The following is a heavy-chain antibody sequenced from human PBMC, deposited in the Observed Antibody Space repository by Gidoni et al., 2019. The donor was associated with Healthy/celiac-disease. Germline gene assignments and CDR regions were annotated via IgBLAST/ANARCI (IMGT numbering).Heavy chain of an antibody. D-gene: IGHD2-2*01. CDR2: IYYSGST. CDR3: ASIPGYQLLYDGMDV. V-gene: IGHV4-39*01. J-gene: IGHJ6*02. Sequence: QLQLQESGPGLVKPSETLSLTCTVSGGSIRSSSYYWGWIRQPSGKGLEWIGSIYYSGSTYYNPSLKSRVTISVDTSKNQFSLKLSSVTAADTAVYYCASIPGYQLLYDGMDVWGQGTTVTVSS. CDR1: GGSIRSSSYY.